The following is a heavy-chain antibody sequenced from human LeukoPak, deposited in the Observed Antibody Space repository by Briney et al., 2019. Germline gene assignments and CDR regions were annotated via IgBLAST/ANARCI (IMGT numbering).Heavy chain of an antibody. J-gene: IGHJ4*02. CDR1: GFTFDDYA. V-gene: IGHV3-9*01. CDR3: AKGISRWTPISDY. Sequence: PGGSLRLSCAASGFTFDDYAMHWVRHAPGKGLEWVSGISWNSGSIGYADSVKGRFTISRDNAKNSLYLQMNSLRAEDTALYYCAKGISRWTPISDYWGQGTLVTVSS. CDR2: ISWNSGSI. D-gene: IGHD2-2*01.